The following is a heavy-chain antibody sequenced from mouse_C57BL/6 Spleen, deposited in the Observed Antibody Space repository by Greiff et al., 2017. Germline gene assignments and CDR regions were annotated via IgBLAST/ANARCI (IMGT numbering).Heavy chain of an antibody. V-gene: IGHV5-16*01. CDR3: ARGYYDSPWFAY. Sequence: EVKLVESEGGLVQPGSSMKLSCTASGFTFSDYYMAWVRQVPEKGLEWVANINYDGSSTYYLDSLKSRFIISRDNAKNILYLQMISLKSEDTATYYCARGYYDSPWFAYWGQGTLVTVSA. CDR2: INYDGSST. J-gene: IGHJ3*01. D-gene: IGHD2-4*01. CDR1: GFTFSDYY.